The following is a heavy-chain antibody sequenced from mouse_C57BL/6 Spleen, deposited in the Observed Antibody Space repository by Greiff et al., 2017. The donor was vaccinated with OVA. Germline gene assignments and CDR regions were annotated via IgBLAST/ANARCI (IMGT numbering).Heavy chain of an antibody. CDR2: IDPNSGGT. Sequence: QVQLQQSGAELVKPGASVTLSCTASGYTFTSYWMHWVQQRPGRGLEWIGRIDPNSGGTKYTEMIKSKATLTVDTTSSTDYMQLSSLTSEDSAVYDSARDDGYYGSPFAYWGQGTLVTVSA. CDR3: ARDDGYYGSPFAY. J-gene: IGHJ3*01. D-gene: IGHD2-3*01. V-gene: IGHV1-72*01. CDR1: GYTFTSYW.